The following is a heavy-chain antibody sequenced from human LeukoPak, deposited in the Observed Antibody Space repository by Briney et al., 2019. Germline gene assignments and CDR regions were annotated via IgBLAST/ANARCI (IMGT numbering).Heavy chain of an antibody. CDR3: ARDGFRCSSTSCYAPHGY. J-gene: IGHJ4*02. Sequence: RALRLSCAASGFTFSSYAMHWVRQAPGKGLEWVAVISYDGSNKYYADSVKGRFTISRDNSKNTLYLQMNSLRAEDTAVYYCARDGFRCSSTSCYAPHGYWGQGTLVTVSS. CDR2: ISYDGSNK. D-gene: IGHD2-2*01. V-gene: IGHV3-30*04. CDR1: GFTFSSYA.